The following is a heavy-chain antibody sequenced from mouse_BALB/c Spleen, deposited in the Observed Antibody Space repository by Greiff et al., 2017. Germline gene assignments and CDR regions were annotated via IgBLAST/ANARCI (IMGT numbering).Heavy chain of an antibody. CDR1: GFTFSSFG. CDR3: ARRRGYDGYYVAMDY. CDR2: ISSGSSTF. J-gene: IGHJ4*01. V-gene: IGHV5-17*02. D-gene: IGHD2-3*01. Sequence: EVKLMESGGGLVQPGGSRKLSCAASGFTFSSFGMHWVRQAPEKGLEWVAYISSGSSTFYYADTVKGRFTISRDNPKNTLFLQMTSLRSEDTAMYYCARRRGYDGYYVAMDYWGQGTSVTVSS.